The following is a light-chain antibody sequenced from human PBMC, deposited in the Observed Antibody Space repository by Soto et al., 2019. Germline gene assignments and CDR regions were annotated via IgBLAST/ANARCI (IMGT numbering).Light chain of an antibody. CDR3: QVWHISSDHLGV. Sequence: SHELTQPPSVSVAPGKTARITCGGNNIGSKSVYWYQQKPGQAPVLVIYYDSDRPSGIPERFSGSNSGNTATLTISRVEAGDEADYYCQVWHISSDHLGVIGGGTKLTVL. V-gene: IGLV3-21*04. CDR1: NIGSKS. CDR2: YDS. J-gene: IGLJ3*02.